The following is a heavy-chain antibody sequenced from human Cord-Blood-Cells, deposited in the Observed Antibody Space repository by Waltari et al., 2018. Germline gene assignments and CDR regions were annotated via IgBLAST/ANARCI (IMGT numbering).Heavy chain of an antibody. J-gene: IGHJ4*02. Sequence: QLQLQESGPGLVKPSETLSLTCTVSGGSLSSSSYYWGWIRQPPGKGLEWIGSIYYSGSTYYNPSLKSRVTISVDTSKNQFSLKLSSVTAADTAVYYCARQYSSSSRYFDYWGQGTLVTVSS. D-gene: IGHD6-6*01. V-gene: IGHV4-39*01. CDR1: GGSLSSSSYY. CDR2: IYYSGST. CDR3: ARQYSSSSRYFDY.